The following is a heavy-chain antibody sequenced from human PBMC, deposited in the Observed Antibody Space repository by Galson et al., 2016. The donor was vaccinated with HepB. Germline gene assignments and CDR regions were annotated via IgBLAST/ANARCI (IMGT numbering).Heavy chain of an antibody. Sequence: SVKVSCKASGGTFSNFAISWLRQAPGQGLEWMGGIIPPFGATNYAQKFQGRVTITADKSTTTVYMDLSSLRSEDTAVYYCARGGGITMARGVMPGWFDPWGQGTLVTVSS. CDR2: IIPPFGAT. CDR1: GGTFSNFA. D-gene: IGHD3-10*01. CDR3: ARGGGITMARGVMPGWFDP. J-gene: IGHJ5*02. V-gene: IGHV1-69*06.